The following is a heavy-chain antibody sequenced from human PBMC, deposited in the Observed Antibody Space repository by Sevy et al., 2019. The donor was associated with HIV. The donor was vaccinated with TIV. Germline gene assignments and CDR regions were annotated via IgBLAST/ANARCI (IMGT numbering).Heavy chain of an antibody. CDR3: AKDNYYDNTAGFDY. D-gene: IGHD3-16*01. J-gene: IGHJ4*02. CDR1: GFTFSSHA. CDR2: IWFDGSNE. Sequence: GGSLRPSCAASGFTFSSHAMHWVRQAPGKGLEWVAIIWFDGSNEYYADSVKGRFTISRDNSKNTLYLQMNNLGAEDTAVYYCAKDNYYDNTAGFDYWGQGTLVTVSS. V-gene: IGHV3-33*06.